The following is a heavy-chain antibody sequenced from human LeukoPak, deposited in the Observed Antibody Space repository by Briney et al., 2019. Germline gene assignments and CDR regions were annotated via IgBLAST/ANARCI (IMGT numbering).Heavy chain of an antibody. CDR2: ISGSGDSP. J-gene: IGHJ4*02. CDR1: GFTFSTYT. CDR3: AKLGRCQLPLDDY. Sequence: PGGSLRLSCAASGFTFSTYTMYWVRQAPGKGLEWVSDISGSGDSPYYADSVKGRFTISRDNSRNTLYLQMSSLRADDTAVYYCAKLGRCQLPLDDYWGQGTLVTVSS. V-gene: IGHV3-23*01. D-gene: IGHD2-2*01.